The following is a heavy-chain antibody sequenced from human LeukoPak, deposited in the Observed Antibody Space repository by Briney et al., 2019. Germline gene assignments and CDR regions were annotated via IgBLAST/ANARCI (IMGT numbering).Heavy chain of an antibody. J-gene: IGHJ4*02. D-gene: IGHD2-15*01. Sequence: ASVKVSCKAFGYTFTDYYMHWVRQAPGQGPEWMGWINPNSGDTNYAQNFQGRVTMTRDTSISTAYMQLSRLRSDDTAVCYCARGLAATLGYFDYWGQGTLVTVSS. CDR2: INPNSGDT. CDR3: ARGLAATLGYFDY. V-gene: IGHV1-2*02. CDR1: GYTFTDYY.